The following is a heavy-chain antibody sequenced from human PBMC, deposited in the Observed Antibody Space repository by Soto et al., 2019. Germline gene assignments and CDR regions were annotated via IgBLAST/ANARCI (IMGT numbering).Heavy chain of an antibody. CDR3: VSDCSGGSCYDAFDI. J-gene: IGHJ3*02. CDR1: GGSISSGGYY. CDR2: IYYSGST. D-gene: IGHD2-15*01. V-gene: IGHV4-31*03. Sequence: QVQLQESGPGLVKPSQTLSLTCTVSGGSISSGGYYWSWIRQHPGKGLEWIGYIYYSGSTYYNPSLKSRVTISVDTSKNQFSLKLSSVTAADTAVYYCVSDCSGGSCYDAFDIWGQGTMVTVSS.